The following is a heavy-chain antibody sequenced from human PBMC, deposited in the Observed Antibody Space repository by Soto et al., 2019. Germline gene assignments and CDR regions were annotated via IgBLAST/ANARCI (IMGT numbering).Heavy chain of an antibody. Sequence: PSETLSLTCTVSGGSISSYYWSWIRQPPGKGLEWIGYIYYSGSTNYNPSLKSRVTMSVDRSKNHFSLKLTSVTAADTAVYYCVTGGDGYRFDYWGQGTLVNVSS. CDR2: IYYSGST. CDR3: VTGGDGYRFDY. V-gene: IGHV4-59*01. J-gene: IGHJ4*02. D-gene: IGHD2-21*02. CDR1: GGSISSYY.